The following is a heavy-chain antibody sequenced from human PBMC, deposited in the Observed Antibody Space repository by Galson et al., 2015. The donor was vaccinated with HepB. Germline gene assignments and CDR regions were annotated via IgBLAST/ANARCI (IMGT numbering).Heavy chain of an antibody. CDR3: ARAPIYSNRGYYSDY. CDR2: MRSLAYGGTT. J-gene: IGHJ4*02. CDR1: GFIFNDDA. D-gene: IGHD4-11*01. V-gene: IGHV3-49*03. Sequence: SLRLSCAGSGFIFNDDALSWFRQSPGKGLEWVGFMRSLAYGGTTQYAASVKGRFTISRDDSKSTSYLQMNSLRTEDTAIYCCARAPIYSNRGYYSDYWGQGTLVTVSS.